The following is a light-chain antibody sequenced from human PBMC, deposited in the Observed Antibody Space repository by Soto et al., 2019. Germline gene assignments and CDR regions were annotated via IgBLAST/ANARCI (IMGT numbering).Light chain of an antibody. CDR3: QQYNNWPRT. J-gene: IGKJ1*01. CDR1: RSVSDTL. Sequence: EIVLTQSPGTLSLSPGERATLSCRADRSVSDTLLTWFQQKPGQAPRLLIFGTSNRAPGIPDRFSGSGSGTEFFLNISSLQSEDSAIYYCQQYNNWPRTFGQGTKVDIK. V-gene: IGKV3D-15*01. CDR2: GTS.